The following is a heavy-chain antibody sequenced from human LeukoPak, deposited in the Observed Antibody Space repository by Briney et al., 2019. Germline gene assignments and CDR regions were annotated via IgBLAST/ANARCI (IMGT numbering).Heavy chain of an antibody. Sequence: PGGSLRLSRAASGFTFGSYWMSWVRQAPGKGLEWVANIKQDESEKYYVDSVKGRFSISRDNARNSLYLQINSLRAEDTAVYHCARGNDYGDHVGIYFDCWGQGTLVTVSS. J-gene: IGHJ4*02. CDR3: ARGNDYGDHVGIYFDC. D-gene: IGHD4-17*01. V-gene: IGHV3-7*03. CDR2: IKQDESEK. CDR1: GFTFGSYW.